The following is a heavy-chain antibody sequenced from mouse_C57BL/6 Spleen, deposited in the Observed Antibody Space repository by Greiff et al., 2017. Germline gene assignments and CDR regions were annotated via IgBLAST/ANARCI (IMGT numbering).Heavy chain of an antibody. Sequence: EVQRVESGGGLVQPGGSMKLSCAASGFTFSDAWMDWVRQSPEKGLEWVAEIRNKANNHATYYAESVKGRFTISRDDSKSSVYLQMNSLRAEDTGIYYCTKGYYDYYYYAMDYWGQGTSVTVSS. J-gene: IGHJ4*01. D-gene: IGHD2-4*01. CDR1: GFTFSDAW. V-gene: IGHV6-6*01. CDR2: IRNKANNHAT. CDR3: TKGYYDYYYYAMDY.